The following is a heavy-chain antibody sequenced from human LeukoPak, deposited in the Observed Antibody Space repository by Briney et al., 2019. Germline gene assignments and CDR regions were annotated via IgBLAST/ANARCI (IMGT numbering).Heavy chain of an antibody. D-gene: IGHD2-15*01. J-gene: IGHJ6*03. CDR2: IIPTFGTA. Sequence: GASVTVSCKASGGTFSSYAISWVRQAPGQGLEWMGGIIPTFGTANYAQKFQGRVTITTDESTSTAYMELSSLRSEDTAVYYCARGKTGIFNYYYYMDVSGKGTTVTVSS. CDR3: ARGKTGIFNYYYYMDV. CDR1: GGTFSSYA. V-gene: IGHV1-69*05.